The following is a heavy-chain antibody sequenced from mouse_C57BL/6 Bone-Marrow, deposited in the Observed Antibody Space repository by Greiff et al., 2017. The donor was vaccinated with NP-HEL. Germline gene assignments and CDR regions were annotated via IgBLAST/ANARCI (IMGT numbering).Heavy chain of an antibody. D-gene: IGHD2-14*01. Sequence: VQLQQSGAELVKPGASVKLSCTASGFNIKDYYMHWVTQRTEQGLEWLGRIDPADGETKYAPKFQGTATITADTSSNTTYLQLSSLTSADTADYYSARCVYDSWFGYWGQGTLVTVST. V-gene: IGHV14-2*01. J-gene: IGHJ3*01. CDR1: GFNIKDYY. CDR2: IDPADGET. CDR3: ARCVYDSWFGY.